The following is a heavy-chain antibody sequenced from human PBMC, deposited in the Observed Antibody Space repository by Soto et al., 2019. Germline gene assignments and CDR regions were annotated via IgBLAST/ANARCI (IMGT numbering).Heavy chain of an antibody. D-gene: IGHD3-3*01. CDR3: ARAYDFWSDSHYNWFDP. J-gene: IGHJ5*02. CDR1: GGSISSYY. Sequence: SDTLSLTCTVSGGSISSYYWSWIRQPPGKGLEWIGYIYYSGSTNYNPSLKSRVTISVDTSKNQFSLKLSSVTAADTAVYYCARAYDFWSDSHYNWFDPWGQGTLVTVSS. V-gene: IGHV4-59*01. CDR2: IYYSGST.